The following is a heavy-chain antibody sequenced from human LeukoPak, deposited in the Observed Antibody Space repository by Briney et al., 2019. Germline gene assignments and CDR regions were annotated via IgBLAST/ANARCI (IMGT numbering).Heavy chain of an antibody. V-gene: IGHV4-34*01. J-gene: IGHJ4*02. CDR1: GGSFSDYY. D-gene: IGHD5-24*01. CDR2: INHSGST. CDR3: ARDGYNTPGY. Sequence: SETLSLTCAVYGGSFSDYYWSWIRQTPGKGLEWIGEINHSGSTTYNPSLRSRVTISVDTSKEQFSLNLTSVTAADTAVYYCARDGYNTPGYWGQGTLVTVSS.